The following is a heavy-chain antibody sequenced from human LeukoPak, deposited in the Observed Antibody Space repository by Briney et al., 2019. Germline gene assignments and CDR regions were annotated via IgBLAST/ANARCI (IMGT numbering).Heavy chain of an antibody. CDR1: GLTLSGAW. CDR2: IKSKTDGGTT. J-gene: IGHJ4*02. V-gene: IGHV3-15*01. Sequence: PGGSLRLSCAASGLTLSGAWMSWVRQAPGKGLEWIGQIKSKTDGGTTDYAAPVKGRFTISRPDSKNTLYLQMNTLKTEDTAVYYCTTGYSGSWYYWGQGTLVTVSS. CDR3: TTGYSGSWYY. D-gene: IGHD6-13*01.